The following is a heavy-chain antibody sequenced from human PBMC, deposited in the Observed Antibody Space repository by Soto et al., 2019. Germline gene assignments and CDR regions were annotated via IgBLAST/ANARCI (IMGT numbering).Heavy chain of an antibody. CDR1: GASIRDGDYY. D-gene: IGHD4-17*01. CDR3: ARVGYGDYGRGYYFGF. CDR2: IDYTGGT. Sequence: KTSETLSLTCSVSGASIRDGDYYWSWLRQPPGKGPEWIGIIDYTGGTHYNPTLTGPVSMSVDTSANQFSLKVNFVTAADSAVYYCARVGYGDYGRGYYFGFWGPGILVTVSS. J-gene: IGHJ4*02. V-gene: IGHV4-30-4*01.